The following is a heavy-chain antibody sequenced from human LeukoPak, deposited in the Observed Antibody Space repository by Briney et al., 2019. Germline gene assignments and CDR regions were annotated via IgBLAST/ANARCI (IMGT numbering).Heavy chain of an antibody. CDR2: IYYSGST. Sequence: PSETLSLTCAVYGGSFSGYYWSWIRQPPGKGLEWIGSIYYSGSTYYNPSLKSRVTISVDTSKNQFSLKLSSVTAADTAVYYCARDEYSSSWYFDYWGQGTLVTVSS. D-gene: IGHD6-13*01. V-gene: IGHV4-34*01. CDR1: GGSFSGYY. CDR3: ARDEYSSSWYFDY. J-gene: IGHJ4*02.